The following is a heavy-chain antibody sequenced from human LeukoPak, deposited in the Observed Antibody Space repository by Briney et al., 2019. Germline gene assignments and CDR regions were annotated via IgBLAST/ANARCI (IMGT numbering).Heavy chain of an antibody. CDR1: GFTFSEYY. V-gene: IGHV3-11*06. CDR2: ISSSSRYT. Sequence: PGGSLRLSCAASGFTFSEYYMSWIRQAPGKGLEWVSYISSSSRYTNYADSVKGRFTISRDNAKNSLYLQMKSVMAENTAVYYCARDPDYGVYPYDFDYWGQGTLVTVSS. CDR3: ARDPDYGVYPYDFDY. D-gene: IGHD4-17*01. J-gene: IGHJ4*02.